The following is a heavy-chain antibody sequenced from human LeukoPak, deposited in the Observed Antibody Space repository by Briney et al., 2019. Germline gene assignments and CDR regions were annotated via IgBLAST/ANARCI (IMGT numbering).Heavy chain of an antibody. D-gene: IGHD3-3*01. CDR2: IYHSGST. J-gene: IGHJ3*02. V-gene: IGHV4-30-2*01. CDR1: GGSISSGGYY. CDR3: ASSTITIFGVVIKGAAFDI. Sequence: SETLSLTCTASGGSISSGGYYWSWIRQPPGKGLEWIGYIYHSGSTYYNPSLKSRVTISVDRSKNQFSLKLSSVTAADTAVYYCASSTITIFGVVIKGAAFDIWGQGTMVTVSS.